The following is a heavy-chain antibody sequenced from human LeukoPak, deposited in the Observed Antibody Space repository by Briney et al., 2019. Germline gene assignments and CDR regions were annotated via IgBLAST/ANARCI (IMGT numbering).Heavy chain of an antibody. CDR1: GGTFSSYA. Sequence: SVKVSCKASGGTFSSYAISWVRQAPGQGLEWMGRIIPILGIANYAQKFQGRVTITADKSTSTAYMELSSLRSEDTAVYYCARDHTQLWFTDYWGQGTLVTVSS. CDR3: ARDHTQLWFTDY. V-gene: IGHV1-69*04. J-gene: IGHJ4*02. CDR2: IIPILGIA. D-gene: IGHD5-18*01.